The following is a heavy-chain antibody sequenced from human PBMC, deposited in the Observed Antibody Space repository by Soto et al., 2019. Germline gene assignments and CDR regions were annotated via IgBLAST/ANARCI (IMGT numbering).Heavy chain of an antibody. CDR2: IRPKSGGT. D-gene: IGHD6-19*01. J-gene: IGHJ4*02. V-gene: IGHV1-2*02. Sequence: GASVKVSCKASGYTFTGYYMHWVRQAPGQGFEWMGRIRPKSGGTNYAQKFQGRVTMTWDTSLNTAYMELSSLISEDTAVYYCARPPGYISDWYYFDLWGQGTLVTVSS. CDR1: GYTFTGYY. CDR3: ARPPGYISDWYYFDL.